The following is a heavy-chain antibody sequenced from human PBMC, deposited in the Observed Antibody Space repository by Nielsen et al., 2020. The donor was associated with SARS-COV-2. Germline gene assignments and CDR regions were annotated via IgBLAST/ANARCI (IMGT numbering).Heavy chain of an antibody. CDR2: ISYDGSNK. J-gene: IGHJ4*02. CDR1: GFTFSGYG. D-gene: IGHD6-6*01. V-gene: IGHV3-30*18. Sequence: GGSLRLSCAASGFTFSGYGMHWVRQAPGKGLEWVAVISYDGSNKYYADSVKGRFTISRDNSMNTLYLQMDSLRPEDTAVYYCVKGSISCSSNRCSLDYWGQGTLVTVSS. CDR3: VKGSISCSSNRCSLDY.